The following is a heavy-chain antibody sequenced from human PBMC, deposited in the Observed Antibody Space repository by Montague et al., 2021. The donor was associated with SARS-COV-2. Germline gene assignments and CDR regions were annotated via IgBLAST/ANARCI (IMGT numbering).Heavy chain of an antibody. V-gene: IGHV4-59*08. D-gene: IGHD3-9*01. CDR3: ARGGYFYDILTGYYNDYYYYMDV. CDR1: GGSISSYY. Sequence: SETLSLTCTVSGGSISSYYWSWIRQPPGKGLEWIGYIYYSGSTNYNPSLKSRVTISVDTSKNQFSLKLSSVTAADTAVYYCARGGYFYDILTGYYNDYYYYMDVWGKGTTVTVSS. J-gene: IGHJ6*03. CDR2: IYYSGST.